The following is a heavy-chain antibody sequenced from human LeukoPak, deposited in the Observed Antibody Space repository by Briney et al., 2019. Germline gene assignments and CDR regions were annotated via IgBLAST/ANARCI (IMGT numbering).Heavy chain of an antibody. CDR1: GFTFSNSD. Sequence: GGSLRLSCAASGFTFSNSDMNWVRQAPGKGLEWVSAISGSGGSTYYADSVKGRFTISRDNSKNTLYLQMNSLRAEDTAVYYCAKIPIVVVTATGGDYWGQGTLVTVSS. V-gene: IGHV3-23*01. CDR3: AKIPIVVVTATGGDY. J-gene: IGHJ4*02. CDR2: ISGSGGST. D-gene: IGHD2-21*02.